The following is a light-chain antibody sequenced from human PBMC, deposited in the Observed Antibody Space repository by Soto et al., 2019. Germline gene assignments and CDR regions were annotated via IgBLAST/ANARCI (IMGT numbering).Light chain of an antibody. Sequence: EIVLTQSPATLSVSPGERATLSCRASQSVSSNLAWYQQKPGQAPRLLIYDTSSRATGFPARFSGSGSGTEFNLTISSLQSEDIAVYYCQQYNSWPPYTFGQGTKVEIK. V-gene: IGKV3-15*01. CDR1: QSVSSN. CDR2: DTS. CDR3: QQYNSWPPYT. J-gene: IGKJ2*01.